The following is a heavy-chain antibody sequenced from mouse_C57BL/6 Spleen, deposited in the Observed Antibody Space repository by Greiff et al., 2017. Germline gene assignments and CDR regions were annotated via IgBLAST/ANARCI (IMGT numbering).Heavy chain of an antibody. CDR3: TRVSTYYFDV. V-gene: IGHV1-15*01. J-gene: IGHJ1*03. CDR1: GYTFTDYE. CDR2: IDPETGGT. Sequence: QVQLQQSGAELVRPGASVTLSCKASGYTFTDYEMHWVKQTPVHGLEWIGAIDPETGGTAYNQKFKDKAILTADKSSSTAYMELRSLTSEDSAVYYCTRVSTYYFDVWGKGTTVTVSS.